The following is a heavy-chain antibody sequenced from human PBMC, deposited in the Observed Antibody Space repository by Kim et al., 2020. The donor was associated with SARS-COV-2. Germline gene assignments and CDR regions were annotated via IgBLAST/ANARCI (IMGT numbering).Heavy chain of an antibody. D-gene: IGHD3-3*01. CDR2: ISAYNGNT. CDR1: GYTFTSYG. V-gene: IGHV1-18*01. CDR3: ARDGSYYDFWSGYGWFDP. Sequence: ASVKVSCKASGYTFTSYGIIWVRQAPGQGLEWMGWISAYNGNTNYAQKLQGRVTMTTDTSTSTAYMELRSLRSDDTAVYYCARDGSYYDFWSGYGWFDPWGQGTLVTVSS. J-gene: IGHJ5*02.